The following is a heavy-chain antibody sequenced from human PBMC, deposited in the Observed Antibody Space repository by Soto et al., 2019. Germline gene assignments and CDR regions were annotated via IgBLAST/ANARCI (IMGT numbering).Heavy chain of an antibody. CDR1: GGTFSSYA. CDR3: ALGYYYDSSGSYRRDDYYGMDV. Sequence: SVKVSCQASGGTFSSYAISWVRQAPGQGLEWMGGIIPIFGTANYAQKFQGRVTITADESTVTAYMELRSLRSEDTAVYYCALGYYYDSSGSYRRDDYYGMDVWGQGTTVTVSS. J-gene: IGHJ6*02. V-gene: IGHV1-69*13. D-gene: IGHD3-22*01. CDR2: IIPIFGTA.